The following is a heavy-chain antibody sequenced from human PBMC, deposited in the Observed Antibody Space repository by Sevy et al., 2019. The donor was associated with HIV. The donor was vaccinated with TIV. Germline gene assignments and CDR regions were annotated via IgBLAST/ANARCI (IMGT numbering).Heavy chain of an antibody. D-gene: IGHD2-2*01. CDR3: ARTLVPAAFDYGMDV. J-gene: IGHJ6*02. V-gene: IGHV3-64*02. CDR1: GFTFSSYA. Sequence: GSLRLSCAASGFTFSSYAMHWVRQAPGKGLEYVSAISSNGGSTYYADSVKGRFTISRDNSKNTLYLQMGSLRAEDMAVYYCARTLVPAAFDYGMDVWGQGTTVTVSS. CDR2: ISSNGGST.